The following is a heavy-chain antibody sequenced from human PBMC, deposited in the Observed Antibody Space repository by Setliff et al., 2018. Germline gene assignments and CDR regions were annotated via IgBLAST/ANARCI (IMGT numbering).Heavy chain of an antibody. CDR3: ARRGERFFNWFDP. CDR2: IYPGNADT. D-gene: IGHD2-21*01. CDR1: GYSSTDYW. Sequence: PGESLKISCKGSGYSSTDYWIAWVRQTPGKGLEWMGTIYPGNADTRYSPSFQGQVTISTDTSINTAFLQWNNLKASDTAVYYCARRGERFFNWFDPWGQGTLVTVSS. V-gene: IGHV5-51*01. J-gene: IGHJ5*02.